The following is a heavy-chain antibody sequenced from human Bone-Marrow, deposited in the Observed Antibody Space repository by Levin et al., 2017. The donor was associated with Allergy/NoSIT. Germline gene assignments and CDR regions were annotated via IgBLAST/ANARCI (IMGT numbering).Heavy chain of an antibody. CDR3: ARDRSPGLLWFGQDAFDI. J-gene: IGHJ3*02. D-gene: IGHD3-10*01. CDR2: ISYDGSNK. CDR1: GFTFSSYA. V-gene: IGHV3-30-3*01. Sequence: PGGSLRLSCAASGFTFSSYAMHWVRQAPGKGLEWVAVISYDGSNKYYADSVKGRFTISRDNSKNTLYLQMNSLRAEDTAVYYCARDRSPGLLWFGQDAFDIWGQGTMVTVSS.